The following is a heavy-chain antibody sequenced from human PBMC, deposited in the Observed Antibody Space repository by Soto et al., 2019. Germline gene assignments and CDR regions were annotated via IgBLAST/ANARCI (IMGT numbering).Heavy chain of an antibody. J-gene: IGHJ4*02. V-gene: IGHV2-5*01. Sequence: VSGPTLVNPTQTLTLTCTFSGFSLSTSGVGVGWIRQPPGKALEWLALIYWNDDKRYSPSLKRRLTITKDTSKNQVVLTMTIMDPVDTATYYCAHVNFDFWGGYYGECDYWGQGTLVTVSS. D-gene: IGHD3-3*01. CDR2: IYWNDDK. CDR3: AHVNFDFWGGYYGECDY. CDR1: GFSLSTSGVG.